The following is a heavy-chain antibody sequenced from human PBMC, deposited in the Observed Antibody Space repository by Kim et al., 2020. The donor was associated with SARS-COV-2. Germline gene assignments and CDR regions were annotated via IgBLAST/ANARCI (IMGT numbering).Heavy chain of an antibody. V-gene: IGHV3-21*01. CDR1: GFTFSSYS. D-gene: IGHD6-13*01. CDR3: ARDVQQLVLFVAFDI. CDR2: ISSSSSYI. J-gene: IGHJ3*02. Sequence: GGSLRLSCAASGFTFSSYSMNWVRQAPGKGLEWVSSISSSSSYIYYADSVKGRFTISRDNAKNSLYLQMNSLRAEDTAVYYCARDVQQLVLFVAFDIWGQGTMVTVSS.